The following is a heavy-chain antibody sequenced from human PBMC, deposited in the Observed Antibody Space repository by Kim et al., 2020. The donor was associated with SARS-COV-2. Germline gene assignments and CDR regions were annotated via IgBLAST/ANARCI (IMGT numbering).Heavy chain of an antibody. CDR2: INNSGST. CDR1: GGSISSSDYC. Sequence: SETLSLTCTVSGGSISSSDYCWGWIRQPPGKGLEWIGIINNSGSTYYNSSLKSRLTISVDTRDNQLSLKLSSVTAADTAVYYCARASGYTYGSYYYYYGLDVWGQGTTVIVSS. V-gene: IGHV4-39*01. CDR3: ARASGYTYGSYYYYYGLDV. D-gene: IGHD5-18*01. J-gene: IGHJ6*02.